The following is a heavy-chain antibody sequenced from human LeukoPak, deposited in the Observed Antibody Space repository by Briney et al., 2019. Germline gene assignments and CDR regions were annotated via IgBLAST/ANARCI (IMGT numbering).Heavy chain of an antibody. D-gene: IGHD3-22*01. CDR3: AKDRPNYYDSSGHYYRRNGDY. CDR1: GFTFSSYE. V-gene: IGHV3-23*01. J-gene: IGHJ4*02. Sequence: PGGSLRLSCAASGFTFSSYEMNWVRQAPGKGLEWVSSITSSGTGTFYADSVKGRFTISRDNSESTLYLQMNSLRAEDTAVYYCAKDRPNYYDSSGHYYRRNGDYWGQGTLVTVSS. CDR2: ITSSGTGT.